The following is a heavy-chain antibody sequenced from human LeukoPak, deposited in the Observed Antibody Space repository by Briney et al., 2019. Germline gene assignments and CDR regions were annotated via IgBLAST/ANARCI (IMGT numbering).Heavy chain of an antibody. CDR3: ARDRMGCYLD. CDR2: MNPNSGGT. V-gene: IGHV1-2*06. CDR1: GYNFNDHD. Sequence: ASVKVSCKASGYNFNDHDMHWVRQAPGQGLEWVGRMNPNSGGTTYAQTFQGRVSMTRDTSISTAYMELSRITYDDTAIFYCARDRMGCYLDWGQGTAVTVSS. D-gene: IGHD2-15*01. J-gene: IGHJ4*02.